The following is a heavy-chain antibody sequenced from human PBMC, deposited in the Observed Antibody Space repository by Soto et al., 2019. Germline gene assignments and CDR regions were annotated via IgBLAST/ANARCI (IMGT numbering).Heavy chain of an antibody. CDR2: VHHSWGS. CDR1: GGSISSYY. D-gene: IGHD3-10*01. V-gene: IGHV4-59*08. CDR3: ARQGFGPLHGLVDV. Sequence: QVQLQESGPGLVKPSETLSLSCTVSGGSISSYYWSRFRQSPGKRMEWIGYVHHSWGSSYNPSLQSRVAISLDTSKSQFSLKVTSVTATDMAVYYCARQGFGPLHGLVDVWGQGTTVTVSS. J-gene: IGHJ6*02.